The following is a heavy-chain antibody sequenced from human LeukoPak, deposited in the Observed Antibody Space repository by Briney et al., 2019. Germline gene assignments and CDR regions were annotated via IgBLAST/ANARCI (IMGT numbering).Heavy chain of an antibody. V-gene: IGHV3-23*01. Sequence: GGSLRLSCAASGFTFSSYAMSWVRQAPGKGLEWVSAISGSGGSTYYADSVKGRLTISRDNSKNTLYLQMNSLRAEDTAVYYCAKDRSRYYYGSGSGGYFDYWGQGTLVTVSS. CDR2: ISGSGGST. D-gene: IGHD3-10*01. CDR3: AKDRSRYYYGSGSGGYFDY. CDR1: GFTFSSYA. J-gene: IGHJ4*02.